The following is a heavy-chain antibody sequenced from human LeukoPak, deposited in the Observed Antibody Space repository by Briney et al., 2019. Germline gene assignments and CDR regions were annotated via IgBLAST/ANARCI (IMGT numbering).Heavy chain of an antibody. Sequence: GESLKISCKGSGYSFTSYWIGWVRPMPGKGLEWMGIIYPGDSDTRYSPSFQGQVTISADKSISTAYLQWSSLKASDTAMYYCARHKYYGSGSYFQPYMDVWGKGTTVTISS. D-gene: IGHD3-10*01. CDR1: GYSFTSYW. CDR3: ARHKYYGSGSYFQPYMDV. CDR2: IYPGDSDT. J-gene: IGHJ6*03. V-gene: IGHV5-51*01.